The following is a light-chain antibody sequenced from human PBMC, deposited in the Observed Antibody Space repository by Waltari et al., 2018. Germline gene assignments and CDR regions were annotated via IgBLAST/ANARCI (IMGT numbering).Light chain of an antibody. J-gene: IGLJ2*01. CDR1: SSDVGGYNS. Sequence: QSALTQPPSASGSPGQSVTISCTGTSSDVGGYNSVSWYQQPPGEAPKPMIYEVTKRPSGVPDRFSGSKSGNTASLTVSGLQAEDEADYYCSSYAGSNNLVFGGGTK. CDR2: EVT. CDR3: SSYAGSNNLV. V-gene: IGLV2-8*01.